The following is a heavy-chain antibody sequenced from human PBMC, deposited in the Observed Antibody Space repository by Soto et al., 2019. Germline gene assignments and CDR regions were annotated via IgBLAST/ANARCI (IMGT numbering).Heavy chain of an antibody. V-gene: IGHV1-69*01. CDR3: ARNGTLTGYSYGMDV. D-gene: IGHD1-1*01. CDR2: IIPIFDTA. J-gene: IGHJ6*02. Sequence: QVQLVQSGAELRKPGSSVKVSCKASGGTFSDSTINWVRQAPGQRLEWMGGIIPIFDTANYAEKFQGRVTITADESTSTSFMEVSSLRSEDTVVYYCARNGTLTGYSYGMDVWGQWTMVTVSS. CDR1: GGTFSDST.